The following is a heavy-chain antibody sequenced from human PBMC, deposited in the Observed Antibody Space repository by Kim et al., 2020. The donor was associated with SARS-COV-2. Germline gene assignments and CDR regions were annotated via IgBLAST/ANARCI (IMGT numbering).Heavy chain of an antibody. CDR3: ARHRGGSYRTGSYYYDMDV. D-gene: IGHD1-26*01. CDR1: GYSFTSYW. CDR2: IYPGDSDT. Sequence: GESLKISCKGSGYSFTSYWIGWVRQMPGKGLEWMGIIYPGDSDTRYRPSFQGQVTISADKSISTAYLQWSSLKASDTAMYYCARHRGGSYRTGSYYYDMDVWGQGTTLTVSS. V-gene: IGHV5-51*01. J-gene: IGHJ6*02.